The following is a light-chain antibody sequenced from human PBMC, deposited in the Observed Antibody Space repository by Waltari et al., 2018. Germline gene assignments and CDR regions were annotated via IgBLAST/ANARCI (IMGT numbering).Light chain of an antibody. CDR3: LLFVGSATWV. CDR1: SGSVSTSPY. CDR2: TTN. Sequence: QTVVTQEPSFSVSPGGTVTLTGGLSSGSVSTSPYPSWYQQTPGQAPRTLIYTTNSRSSGVPDRFSGSILGNKAALTITGAQADDDSVYYCLLFVGSATWVFGGGTKLTVL. V-gene: IGLV8-61*01. J-gene: IGLJ3*02.